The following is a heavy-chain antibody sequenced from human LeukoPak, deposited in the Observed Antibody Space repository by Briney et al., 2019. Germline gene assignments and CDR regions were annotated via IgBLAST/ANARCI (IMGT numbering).Heavy chain of an antibody. Sequence: GGSLRLSCAASGFTFSSYSMNWVRQAPGKGLEWVSSISSSSSYIYYADSVKGRFTISRDNAKNSLYLQMNSLRAEDTAVYYCARDGSIAAEFDYWGQGTLVTVSS. V-gene: IGHV3-21*01. CDR3: ARDGSIAAEFDY. CDR1: GFTFSSYS. J-gene: IGHJ4*02. CDR2: ISSSSSYI. D-gene: IGHD6-13*01.